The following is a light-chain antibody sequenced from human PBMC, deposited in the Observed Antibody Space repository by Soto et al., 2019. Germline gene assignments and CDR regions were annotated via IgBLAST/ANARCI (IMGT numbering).Light chain of an antibody. Sequence: QSVLTQPPSVSGAPGQRVTISCTGSSSNIGAGYDVHWYQQLPGTAPKLLIYGNSNRPSGVPDRFSGSKSGTSASLAITGRQAEDEADYYCQSYDSSPRVIFGGGTTLTVL. J-gene: IGLJ2*01. CDR2: GNS. V-gene: IGLV1-40*01. CDR1: SSNIGAGYD. CDR3: QSYDSSPRVI.